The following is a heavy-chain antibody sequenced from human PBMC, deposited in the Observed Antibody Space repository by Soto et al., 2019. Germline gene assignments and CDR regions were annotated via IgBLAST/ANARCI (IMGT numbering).Heavy chain of an antibody. CDR1: GFTFSSYG. V-gene: IGHV3-30*18. CDR2: ISYDGSNK. Sequence: GGSLRLSCAASGFTFSSYGMHWVRQAPGKGLEWVAVISYDGSNKYYADSVKGRFTISRDNSKNTLYLQMNSLRAEDTAVYYCAKDRPITGGGPIYYYYYGMDVWGQGTTVTVSS. J-gene: IGHJ6*02. CDR3: AKDRPITGGGPIYYYYYGMDV. D-gene: IGHD1-20*01.